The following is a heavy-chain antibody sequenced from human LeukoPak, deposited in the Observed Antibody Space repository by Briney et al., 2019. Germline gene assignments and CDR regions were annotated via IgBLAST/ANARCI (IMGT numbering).Heavy chain of an antibody. CDR1: GFTFSIYS. CDR2: IWSDGSKK. D-gene: IGHD3-22*01. Sequence: GGSLRLSCAASGFTFSIYSMNWVRQAPGKGLEWVALIWSDGSKKYYTDSVKGRFTISRDDSKNTLFLQMNSLRAEDMAVYYCARDQNSAYHLGYWGQGTLVTVSS. CDR3: ARDQNSAYHLGY. V-gene: IGHV3-33*08. J-gene: IGHJ4*02.